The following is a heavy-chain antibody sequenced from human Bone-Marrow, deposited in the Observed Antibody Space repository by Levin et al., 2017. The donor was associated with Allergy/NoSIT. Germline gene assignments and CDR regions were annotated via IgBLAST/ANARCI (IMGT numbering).Heavy chain of an antibody. D-gene: IGHD4-17*01. CDR1: GFTFSLYA. Sequence: GGSLRLSCAASGFTFSLYAMNWVRQAPGKGLQYVSSITYNSDYMQYIDSVQGRFTISIDNAKNSLYLQMNSLRVEDTAVYYCARDADGHLDVWGQGTLVTVAS. CDR3: ARDADGHLDV. CDR2: ITYNSDYM. V-gene: IGHV3-21*01. J-gene: IGHJ4*02.